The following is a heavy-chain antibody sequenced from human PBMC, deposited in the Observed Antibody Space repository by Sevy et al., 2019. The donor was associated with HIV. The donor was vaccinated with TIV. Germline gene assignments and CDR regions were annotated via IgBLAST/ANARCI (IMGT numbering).Heavy chain of an antibody. V-gene: IGHV3-30-3*01. J-gene: IGHJ4*02. CDR1: GFSVSTHA. CDR3: TRDAGYSTGWYPSDY. CDR2: ISYDGSSK. Sequence: GGSLRLSCAASGFSVSTHAMHWVRQAPGKGLEWVALISYDGSSKYYADSVKGRLTISRDNSKNTLYLQMSSLRPDYTAVYYCTRDAGYSTGWYPSDYWGQGTLVTVSS. D-gene: IGHD6-19*01.